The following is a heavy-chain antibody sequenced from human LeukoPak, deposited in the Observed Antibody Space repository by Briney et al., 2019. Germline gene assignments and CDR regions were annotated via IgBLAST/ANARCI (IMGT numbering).Heavy chain of an antibody. V-gene: IGHV3-23*01. Sequence: TGGSLRLSCAASGFTFSSYAMSWVRQAPGKGLEWVSAISGSGGSTYYADSVKGRFTISRDNSKNTLYLQMNSLRAEDTAVYYCASLDGNAWWHYWGQGTLVTVSS. CDR1: GFTFSSYA. CDR2: ISGSGGST. D-gene: IGHD2-15*01. J-gene: IGHJ4*02. CDR3: ASLDGNAWWHY.